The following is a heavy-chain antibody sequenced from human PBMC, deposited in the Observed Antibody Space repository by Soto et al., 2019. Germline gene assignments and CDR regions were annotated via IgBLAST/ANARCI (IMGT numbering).Heavy chain of an antibody. D-gene: IGHD3-3*01. CDR3: SRDDGLRFFGLRILHYYYGMDV. V-gene: IGHV1-18*01. Sequence: ASVKVSCKASGYTITSYGISWVRQAPGQGLEWMGWISAYNGNTNYAQKLQGRVTMTTDTSTSTAYMELRSLRTDDTAVYYCSRDDGLRFFGLRILHYYYGMDVSGQGTTVTVS. CDR1: GYTITSYG. CDR2: ISAYNGNT. J-gene: IGHJ6*02.